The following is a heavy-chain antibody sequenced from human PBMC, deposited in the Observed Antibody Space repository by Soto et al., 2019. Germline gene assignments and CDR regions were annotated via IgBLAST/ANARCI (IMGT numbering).Heavy chain of an antibody. V-gene: IGHV2-5*01. Sequence: QITLKESGPTLVKPTQTLTLTCTFSGFSLSTSGVGVGWIRQPPGKALEWLALIYWYDDKRYNPSLKSRLTITKDTSKNQVVLTITNMDPVDTATYYSAHSGGGGSYYHWGQGTLVTVSS. CDR1: GFSLSTSGVG. D-gene: IGHD2-15*01. J-gene: IGHJ5*02. CDR3: AHSGGGGSYYH. CDR2: IYWYDDK.